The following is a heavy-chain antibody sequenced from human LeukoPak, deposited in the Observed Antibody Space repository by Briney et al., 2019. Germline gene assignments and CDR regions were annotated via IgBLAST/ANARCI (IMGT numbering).Heavy chain of an antibody. CDR3: ARDFGSLDDYFDY. V-gene: IGHV3-7*01. D-gene: IGHD3-10*01. CDR1: GFTFRTYW. J-gene: IGHJ4*02. Sequence: GGSLRLSCAASGFTFRTYWMSWVRQAPGKGLEWVANINQDGSENYYVDSLKGRFTISRDNAKNSLYLQMNSLRADDTAVYYCARDFGSLDDYFDYWGQGTLVTVSS. CDR2: INQDGSEN.